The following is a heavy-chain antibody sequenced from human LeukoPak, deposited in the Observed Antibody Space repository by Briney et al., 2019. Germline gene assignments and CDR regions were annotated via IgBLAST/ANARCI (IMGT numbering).Heavy chain of an antibody. CDR1: GGSFSGYY. CDR2: IIHSGRT. D-gene: IGHD2-8*01. Sequence: SETLSLTCVVDGGSFSGYYWTWIRQSPGKGVEWIGEIIHSGRTNYNPSLESRVTLLVDTPKNQFSLKLSSVTAADTAVYYCARGTVLMHYATFDSWGQGTLVTVSS. V-gene: IGHV4-34*12. CDR3: ARGTVLMHYATFDS. J-gene: IGHJ4*02.